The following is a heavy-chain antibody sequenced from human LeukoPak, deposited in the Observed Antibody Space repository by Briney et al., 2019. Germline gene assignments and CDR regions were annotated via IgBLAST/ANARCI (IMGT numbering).Heavy chain of an antibody. V-gene: IGHV1-46*01. CDR3: ASRGSSSFDY. D-gene: IGHD6-6*01. CDR1: GYTFTIYY. CDR2: INPSGGST. Sequence: ASVKVSCNASGYTFTIYYMHLVRQAPAQGLEWMGIINPSGGSTSYAQEFQGRVTMTSDISTSTVYMELSSLRSEDTAVYYCASRGSSSFDYWGQGTLVTVSS. J-gene: IGHJ4*02.